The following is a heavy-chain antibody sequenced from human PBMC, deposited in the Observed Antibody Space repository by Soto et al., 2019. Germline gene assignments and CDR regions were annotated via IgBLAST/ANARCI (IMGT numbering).Heavy chain of an antibody. Sequence: PGGSLRLSCAASGFTFSNAWMNWVRQAPGKGLEWVGRIKSKTDGGTTDYAAPVKGRFTISRDDSKNTLYLQMNSLKTEDTAVYYCTTDTDGGQYYDILTGYYNVVDYWGQGTLVTVSS. V-gene: IGHV3-15*07. CDR3: TTDTDGGQYYDILTGYYNVVDY. CDR2: IKSKTDGGTT. CDR1: GFTFSNAW. J-gene: IGHJ4*02. D-gene: IGHD3-9*01.